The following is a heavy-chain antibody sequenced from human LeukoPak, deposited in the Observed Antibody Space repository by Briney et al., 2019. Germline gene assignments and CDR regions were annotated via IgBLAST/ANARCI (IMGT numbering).Heavy chain of an antibody. CDR1: GGTFSSYA. V-gene: IGHV1-69*13. Sequence: SVKVSCKASGGTFSSYAISWVRQAPGQGLEWMGGIIPIFGTANYAQKFQGRVTITADESTSTAYMELSSLRSEDTAVYYCAREFRDYYGSGSYPYWGQGTLATVSS. D-gene: IGHD3-10*01. CDR3: AREFRDYYGSGSYPY. J-gene: IGHJ4*02. CDR2: IIPIFGTA.